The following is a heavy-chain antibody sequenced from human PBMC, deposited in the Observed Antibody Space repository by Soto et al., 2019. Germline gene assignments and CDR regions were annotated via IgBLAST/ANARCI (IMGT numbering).Heavy chain of an antibody. J-gene: IGHJ6*02. D-gene: IGHD3-22*01. CDR3: ARENYYDSSGYYYWHYYYGMDV. Sequence: GRSHRLSCAAAGCRFIDYYVTWIRQAPRKGLEWVSYITSSSSYTSYAASVKGRFTISRDNAKNTLYLQMNSLRAEDTAVYYCARENYYDSSGYYYWHYYYGMDVWGQGTTVTVYS. V-gene: IGHV3-11*06. CDR1: GCRFIDYY. CDR2: ITSSSSYT.